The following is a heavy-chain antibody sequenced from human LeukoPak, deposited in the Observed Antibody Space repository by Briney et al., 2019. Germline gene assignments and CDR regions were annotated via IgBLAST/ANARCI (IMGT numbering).Heavy chain of an antibody. D-gene: IGHD6-13*01. V-gene: IGHV1-69*04. CDR1: GGTFSSYA. J-gene: IGHJ5*02. CDR2: IIPILGIA. CDR3: ARGVVAAAGHEGWFDP. Sequence: SVKVSCKASGGTFSSYAISWVRQAPGQGLEWMGRIIPILGIANYAQKFQGRVTITADKSTSTAYMELSSLRSEDTAVYYCARGVVAAAGHEGWFDPWGQGTLVTVSS.